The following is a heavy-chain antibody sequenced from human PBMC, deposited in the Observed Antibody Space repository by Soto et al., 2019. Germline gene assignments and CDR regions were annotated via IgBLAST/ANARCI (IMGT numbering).Heavy chain of an antibody. D-gene: IGHD4-4*01. CDR3: ARRRALHEYYFDY. CDR1: GFSLSTSGVG. Sequence: QITLKESGPTLVKPTQTLTLTCTFSGFSLSTSGVGVGWIRQPPGKALEWLALIYWVDDMLYSPSLQTRLTSTKDTSKNHVIVTLTNMDPVDTATYFCARRRALHEYYFDYWGQGALVTDSS. V-gene: IGHV2-5*02. J-gene: IGHJ4*02. CDR2: IYWVDDM.